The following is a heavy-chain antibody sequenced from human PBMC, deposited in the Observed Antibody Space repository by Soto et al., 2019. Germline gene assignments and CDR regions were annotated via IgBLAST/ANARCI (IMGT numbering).Heavy chain of an antibody. V-gene: IGHV4-59*01. Sequence: SETLSLTCTVSGDSISSYYWTWIRQSPGKGLEWIGYIHYSGSTNYSPSLKSRVTMSVDTSKNQFSLRLSSVTAADTAAYYCARMTNIAHKRNAFDIWGQGTMVTVSS. CDR3: ARMTNIAHKRNAFDI. CDR2: IHYSGST. CDR1: GDSISSYY. J-gene: IGHJ3*02.